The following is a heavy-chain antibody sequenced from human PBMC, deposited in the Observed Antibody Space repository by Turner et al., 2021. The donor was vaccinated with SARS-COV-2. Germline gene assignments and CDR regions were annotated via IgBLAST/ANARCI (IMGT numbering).Heavy chain of an antibody. CDR1: GYTFTGYY. J-gene: IGHJ3*02. V-gene: IGHV1-2*02. CDR3: ARGGLYYYDSSAYYGDAFDI. Sequence: QVQLVQSGAEVKKPGASVKVSCKASGYTFTGYYMHWVRQAPGQGLEWMGWINPNSGGTNYAQNFQGRVTMTRDTSNSTAYMDLSRLRSDDTAVYYCARGGLYYYDSSAYYGDAFDIWGQGTMVTVSS. D-gene: IGHD3-22*01. CDR2: INPNSGGT.